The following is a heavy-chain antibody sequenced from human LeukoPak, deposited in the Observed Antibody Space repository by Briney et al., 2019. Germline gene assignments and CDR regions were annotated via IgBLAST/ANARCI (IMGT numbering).Heavy chain of an antibody. D-gene: IGHD3-9*01. CDR2: ISGSGDRA. CDR3: AITLRAFDPPFDS. CDR1: GFTFSSYA. J-gene: IGHJ4*02. V-gene: IGHV3-23*01. Sequence: GGSLRLSCAASGFTFSSYAMSWVRQAPGKGLGWVSLISGSGDRASYADSVKGRFTSSIDDSSNKLYVQMSSRRAERTALYYCAITLRAFDPPFDSWGQGTLGTVPP.